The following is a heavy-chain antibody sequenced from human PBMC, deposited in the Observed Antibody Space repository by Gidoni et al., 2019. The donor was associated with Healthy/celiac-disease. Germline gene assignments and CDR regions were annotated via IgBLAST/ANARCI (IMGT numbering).Heavy chain of an antibody. D-gene: IGHD6-19*01. Sequence: QVQLVESGGGVVQPWRSLRLSCAASGFTFSSYAMHWVRQAPGKGLEWVAVISYDGSNKYYADSVKGRFTISRDNSKNTLYLQMNSLRAEDTAVYYCARGEIAVAGTDAFDIWGQGTMVTVSS. CDR1: GFTFSSYA. V-gene: IGHV3-30-3*01. CDR2: ISYDGSNK. CDR3: ARGEIAVAGTDAFDI. J-gene: IGHJ3*02.